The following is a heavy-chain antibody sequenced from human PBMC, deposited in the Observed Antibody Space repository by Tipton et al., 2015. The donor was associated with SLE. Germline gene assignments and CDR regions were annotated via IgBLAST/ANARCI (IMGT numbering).Heavy chain of an antibody. CDR2: INHSGST. Sequence: TLSLTCAVYGGSFSGYYWSWVRQPPGKGLEWIGEINHSGSTNYNPSLKSRVTISVDTSKNQFSLKLSSVTAADTAVYYCAKEGCSSTSCDDYWGQGTLVTVSS. J-gene: IGHJ4*02. D-gene: IGHD2-2*01. V-gene: IGHV4-34*01. CDR3: AKEGCSSTSCDDY. CDR1: GGSFSGYY.